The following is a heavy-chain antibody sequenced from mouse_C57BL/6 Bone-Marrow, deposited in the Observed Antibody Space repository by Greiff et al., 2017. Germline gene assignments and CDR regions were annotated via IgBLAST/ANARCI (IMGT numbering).Heavy chain of an antibody. J-gene: IGHJ3*01. D-gene: IGHD1-1*01. CDR2: INPSTGGT. Sequence: VQLQQSGPELVKPGASVKISCKASGYSFTGYYMNWVKQSPEKSLEWIGEINPSTGGTTYNQKFKAKATLTVDKSSSTAYMQLKSLTSEDSAVYYCANLLYYYGSSYAYWGQGTLVTVSA. CDR3: ANLLYYYGSSYAY. CDR1: GYSFTGYY. V-gene: IGHV1-42*01.